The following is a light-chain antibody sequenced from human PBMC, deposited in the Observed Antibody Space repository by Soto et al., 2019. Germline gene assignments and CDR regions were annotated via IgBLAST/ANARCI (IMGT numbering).Light chain of an antibody. J-gene: IGKJ1*01. CDR3: QHYDNWPPWT. CDR2: DAS. V-gene: IGKV3-15*01. CDR1: QSISRS. Sequence: EIVMTQSPATLSLSPGERATLSCRASQSISRSLAWYQQKPGQAPRLLISDASTRATGIPARFSGSGSGTEFTLTIRSLQSEDIAVYYCQHYDNWPPWTFGQGTKVDI.